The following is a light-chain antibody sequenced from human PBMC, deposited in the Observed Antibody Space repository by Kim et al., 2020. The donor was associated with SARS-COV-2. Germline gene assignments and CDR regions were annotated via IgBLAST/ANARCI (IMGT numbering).Light chain of an antibody. CDR2: DDN. CDR1: RVGVET. J-gene: IGLJ2*01. CDR3: QVWDGGSDLAI. V-gene: IGLV3-21*03. Sequence: APGKTATITWGGDRVGVETVNWYQQRPGQAPVLVVYDDNDRPSGIPERFSGSNSGNTATLTIRSVEAGDEADYDCQVWDGGSDLAIFGGGTQLTVL.